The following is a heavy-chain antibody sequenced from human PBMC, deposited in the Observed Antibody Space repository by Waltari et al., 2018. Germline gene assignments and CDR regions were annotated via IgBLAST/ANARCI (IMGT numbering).Heavy chain of an antibody. CDR2: IIPIVGTA. CDR3: ANLPDPYTAMATGDY. D-gene: IGHD5-18*01. Sequence: QVQLVQSGAEVKKPGSSVKVSCKASGGTFSSYAISWVRQAPGQGLEWMGGIIPIVGTANYAQKFQGRVTITADESTSTAYMELSSLRSEDTAVYYCANLPDPYTAMATGDYWGQGTLVAVSS. J-gene: IGHJ4*02. CDR1: GGTFSSYA. V-gene: IGHV1-69*01.